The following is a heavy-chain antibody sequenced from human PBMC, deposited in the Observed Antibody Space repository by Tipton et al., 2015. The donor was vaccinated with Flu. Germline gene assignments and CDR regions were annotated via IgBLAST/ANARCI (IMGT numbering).Heavy chain of an antibody. CDR2: IFHTGTT. CDR3: ARASSVYTTGWYALDY. D-gene: IGHD6-19*01. V-gene: IGHV4-38-2*01. Sequence: TLSLTCSVSGDYIDGRHYWGWIRQPPGKGLEWIGSIFHTGTTSYNPSLKSRVSLSVDTSKNQFSLKLTSMTAADTAVYYCARASSVYTTGWYALDYWGQGTLVTVSS. J-gene: IGHJ4*02. CDR1: GDYIDGRHY.